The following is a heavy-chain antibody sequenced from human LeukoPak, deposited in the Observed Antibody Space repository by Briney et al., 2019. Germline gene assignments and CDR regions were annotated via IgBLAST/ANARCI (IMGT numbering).Heavy chain of an antibody. CDR2: IKHSGSL. V-gene: IGHV4-30-2*01. J-gene: IGHJ3*02. CDR1: GGSINSGRYS. Sequence: SETLSLTCAVSGGSINSGRYSWNWLRQPPGKGLEWIGHIKHSGSLYYNPSLKSRVTISVDRSRNQFSLNLNSMTAADTAVYYCARGYYDLLTGYYPDAFHIWGQGTMVTVSS. CDR3: ARGYYDLLTGYYPDAFHI. D-gene: IGHD3-9*01.